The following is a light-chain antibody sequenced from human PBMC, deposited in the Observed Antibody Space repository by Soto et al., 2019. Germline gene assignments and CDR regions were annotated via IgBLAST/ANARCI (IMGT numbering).Light chain of an antibody. CDR2: DAS. CDR3: QQYGSTPLT. J-gene: IGKJ4*01. V-gene: IGKV3-20*01. Sequence: EIVLTQSPDTLSLSPGERATLSRRASQSVRNNYLAWYQQKPGQAPRFLIFDASSRATGIPDRFSGSGSGTDFTLTISRLEPEDFAVYYCQQYGSTPLTFGGGTKVDIE. CDR1: QSVRNNY.